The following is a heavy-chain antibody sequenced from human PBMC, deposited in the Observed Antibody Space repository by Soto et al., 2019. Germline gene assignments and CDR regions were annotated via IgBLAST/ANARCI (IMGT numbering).Heavy chain of an antibody. Sequence: SETLSLTCTFSGGSISSGGYYWSWVRQHPGKGLEWIGYIYYSGSTYYNPSLKSRVTISVDTSKNQFSLKLSSVTAADTAVYYCARVFVFGVFFDYWGQGTLVTVSS. V-gene: IGHV4-31*03. D-gene: IGHD3-3*01. CDR1: GGSISSGGYY. J-gene: IGHJ4*02. CDR2: IYYSGST. CDR3: ARVFVFGVFFDY.